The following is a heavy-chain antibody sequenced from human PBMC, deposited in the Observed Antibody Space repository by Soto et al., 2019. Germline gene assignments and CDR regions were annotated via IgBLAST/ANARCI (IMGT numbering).Heavy chain of an antibody. J-gene: IGHJ4*02. CDR2: IIPIFGTA. CDR3: ARAVILGGYSYGYNFDY. V-gene: IGHV1-69*13. D-gene: IGHD5-18*01. CDR1: GGTFSSYA. Sequence: SVKVSCKASGGTFSSYAISWVRQAPGQGLEWMGGIIPIFGTANYAQKFQGRVTITADESTSTAYMELSSLRSEDTAVYYCARAVILGGYSYGYNFDYWGQGTLVTVSS.